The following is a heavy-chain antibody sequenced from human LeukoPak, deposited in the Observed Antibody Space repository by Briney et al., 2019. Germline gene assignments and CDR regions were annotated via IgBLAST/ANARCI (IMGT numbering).Heavy chain of an antibody. CDR2: IYYSGNT. J-gene: IGHJ2*01. V-gene: IGHV4-59*08. Sequence: SETLSLTCTVSGGSISSYYRSWIRQPPGKGLEYIGYIYYSGNTNSNPSLNSRVTISVDTSKNQFSLKLSSVTAADTAVYYCARRGSGASLEYYFDLWGRGTLVTVSS. CDR1: GGSISSYY. D-gene: IGHD1-14*01. CDR3: ARRGSGASLEYYFDL.